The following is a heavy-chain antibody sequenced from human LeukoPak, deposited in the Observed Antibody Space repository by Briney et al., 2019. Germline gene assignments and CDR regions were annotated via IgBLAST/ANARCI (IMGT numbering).Heavy chain of an antibody. Sequence: ASVKVSCKASGYTFTGYYMHWVRQAPGQGLEWMGWINPNSGGTNYAQKFQGRVTMTRDTSISTAYMGLSRLRSDDTAVYYCARVPLIVVVDWYFDYWGQGTLVTVSS. D-gene: IGHD3-22*01. CDR3: ARVPLIVVVDWYFDY. V-gene: IGHV1-2*02. J-gene: IGHJ4*02. CDR1: GYTFTGYY. CDR2: INPNSGGT.